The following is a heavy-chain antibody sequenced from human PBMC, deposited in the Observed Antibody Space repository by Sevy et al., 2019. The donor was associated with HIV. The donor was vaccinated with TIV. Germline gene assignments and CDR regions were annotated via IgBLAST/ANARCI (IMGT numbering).Heavy chain of an antibody. J-gene: IGHJ4*02. D-gene: IGHD1-7*01. CDR2: ISSSSSTI. CDR3: AREGLELRVIDY. V-gene: IGHV3-48*02. Sequence: GGSLRLSCAASGFTFSSYSMNWVRQAPGKGLEWGSNISSSSSTIYYADPVKGRLPISRDNAKNSLYRQMNSLRDEDTAVYYCAREGLELRVIDYWGQGTLVTVSS. CDR1: GFTFSSYS.